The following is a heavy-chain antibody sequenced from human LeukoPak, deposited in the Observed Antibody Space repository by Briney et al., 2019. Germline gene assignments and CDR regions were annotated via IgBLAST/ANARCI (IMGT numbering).Heavy chain of an antibody. D-gene: IGHD5-24*01. V-gene: IGHV3-48*01. CDR1: GFTFSSYS. J-gene: IGHJ4*02. CDR2: ISSSSTI. Sequence: GGSLRLSCAASGFTFSSYSMNWARQAPGKGLEWVSYISSSSTIYYADSVKGRFTISRDNAKNSLYLQMNSLRAEDTAVYYCASMPLEMATTGHGYWGQGTLVTVSS. CDR3: ASMPLEMATTGHGY.